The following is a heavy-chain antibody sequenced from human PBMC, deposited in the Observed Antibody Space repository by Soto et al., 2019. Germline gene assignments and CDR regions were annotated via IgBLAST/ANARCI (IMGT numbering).Heavy chain of an antibody. D-gene: IGHD2-2*01. J-gene: IGHJ4*02. V-gene: IGHV3-23*01. CDR2: ISGSGGRT. CDR3: AKVRVVVPDFDY. CDR1: GFTFSSSA. Sequence: GGSLRLSCAASGFTFSSSAMSWVRQAPGKGLEWVSAISGSGGRTYYADSVKGRFTISRDNSKNTLYLQMNSLRAEDTAVYYCAKVRVVVPDFDYWGQGTLVTVSS.